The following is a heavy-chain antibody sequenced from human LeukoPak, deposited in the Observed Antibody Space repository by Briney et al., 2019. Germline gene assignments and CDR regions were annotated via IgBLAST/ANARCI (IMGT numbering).Heavy chain of an antibody. V-gene: IGHV4-59*11. CDR1: GDSIGPHY. CDR3: ARGPTSSGFEY. D-gene: IGHD3-10*01. Sequence: SETLSLTCTVSGDSIGPHYWSWIRQSPGRGLEWIGYIYYSGRTEYSPSLRSRVTISVDTSKNHFSLKLTSLTVADTAVYYCARGPTSSGFEYWGQGTLVTVSS. CDR2: IYYSGRT. J-gene: IGHJ4*02.